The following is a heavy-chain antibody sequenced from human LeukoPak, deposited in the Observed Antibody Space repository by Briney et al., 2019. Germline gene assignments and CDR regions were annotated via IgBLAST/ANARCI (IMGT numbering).Heavy chain of an antibody. CDR3: ARDKGSSSWYSTFDP. V-gene: IGHV1-2*02. J-gene: IGHJ5*02. CDR2: INPNSGGT. Sequence: ASVKVSCKASGYTFTGYYMHWVRQAPGQGLEWMGWINPNSGGTNYAQKFQGRVTMTRDTSISTAYMELSRLRSDDTAVYYCARDKGSSSWYSTFDPWGQGTLVTVSS. D-gene: IGHD6-13*01. CDR1: GYTFTGYY.